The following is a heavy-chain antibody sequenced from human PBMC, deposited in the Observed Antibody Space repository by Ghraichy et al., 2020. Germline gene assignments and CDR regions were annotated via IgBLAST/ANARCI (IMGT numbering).Heavy chain of an antibody. Sequence: SQTLSLTCAISGDSVSGNSAAWNWIRQSPSRGLEWLGRTYYKSTWYKDYAGSVKGRITINSDTSKNQFSLQLNSVTPEDTAVYYCARLPRLYDDSADYYNDWYYFDNWGQGTLVTVSS. V-gene: IGHV6-1*01. CDR1: GDSVSGNSAA. D-gene: IGHD3-9*01. CDR2: TYYKSTWYK. CDR3: ARLPRLYDDSADYYNDWYYFDN. J-gene: IGHJ4*02.